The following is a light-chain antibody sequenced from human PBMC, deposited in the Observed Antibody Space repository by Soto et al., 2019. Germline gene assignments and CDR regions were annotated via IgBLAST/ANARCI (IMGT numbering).Light chain of an antibody. CDR3: AAWDESPNVPV. CDR1: NSNIGRNT. J-gene: IGLJ2*01. V-gene: IGLV1-44*01. CDR2: SNN. Sequence: QLVLTQPPSASGTPGQRVTISCSGSNSNIGRNTVNWYQQLPGAAPNLLIYSNNERPSGVPDRFSGSKSGTSASLAISGLQSEDEADYYCAAWDESPNVPVFGGGTKLT.